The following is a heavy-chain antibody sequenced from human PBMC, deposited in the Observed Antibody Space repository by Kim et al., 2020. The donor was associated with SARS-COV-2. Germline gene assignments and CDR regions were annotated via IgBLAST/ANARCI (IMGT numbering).Heavy chain of an antibody. CDR3: ARDQLRGYFQDY. V-gene: IGHV1-18*04. J-gene: IGHJ4*02. CDR1: GYTFSSYG. Sequence: ASVKVSCKASGYTFSSYGISWVRQAPGQGLEWMGWISAYNGNTNYAQKLQGRVTMTTDTPTTTAYMELRSLRSDDTAVYYCARDQLRGYFQDYWGQGTLVTVSS. D-gene: IGHD3-22*01. CDR2: ISAYNGNT.